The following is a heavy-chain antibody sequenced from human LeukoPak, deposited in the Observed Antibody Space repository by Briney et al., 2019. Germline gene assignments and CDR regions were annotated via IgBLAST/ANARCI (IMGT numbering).Heavy chain of an antibody. Sequence: PGGSLRLSCAASGFTFDDYAMHWVRQAPGKGLEWVSGISWNSGSIGYADSVKGRFTISRDNAKNSLYLQMNSLRAEDTALYYCAKDGERGSSWSLYNWFDPWGQGTLVTVSS. J-gene: IGHJ5*02. V-gene: IGHV3-9*01. CDR3: AKDGERGSSWSLYNWFDP. CDR1: GFTFDDYA. CDR2: ISWNSGSI. D-gene: IGHD6-13*01.